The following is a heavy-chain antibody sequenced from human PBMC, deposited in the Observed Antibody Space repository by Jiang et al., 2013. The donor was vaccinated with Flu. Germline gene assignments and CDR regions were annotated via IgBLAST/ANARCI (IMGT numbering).Heavy chain of an antibody. CDR1: GFTFDDYA. CDR2: ISWNSGSI. CDR3: AKGDGRFDY. V-gene: IGHV3-9*01. D-gene: IGHD5-24*01. Sequence: VQLVESGGGLVQPGRSLRLSCAASGFTFDDYAMHWVRQAPGKGLEWVSGISWNSGSIGYADSVKGRFTISRDNAKNSLYLQMNSLRAEDTALYYCAKGDGRFDYWGQGTLVTVSS. J-gene: IGHJ4*02.